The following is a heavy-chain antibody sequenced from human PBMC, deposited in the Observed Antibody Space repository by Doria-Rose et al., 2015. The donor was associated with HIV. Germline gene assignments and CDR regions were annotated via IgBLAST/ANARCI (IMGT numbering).Heavy chain of an antibody. CDR2: YKSYN. J-gene: IGHJ4*02. Sequence: YKSYNDYGLFVKSRITVNRDTSMNQISLHLNSVTPEDTTVYYCARGTEYMTSSGFDYWGQGTLVTVSS. CDR3: ARGTEYMTSSGFDY. V-gene: IGHV6-1*01. D-gene: IGHD6-6*01.